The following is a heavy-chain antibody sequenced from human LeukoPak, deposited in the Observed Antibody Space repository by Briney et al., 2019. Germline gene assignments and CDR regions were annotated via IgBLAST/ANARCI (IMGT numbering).Heavy chain of an antibody. CDR3: ARLTGIAVAGNNWFDP. CDR2: MKDNENSI. CDR1: GFTFSTYW. D-gene: IGHD6-19*01. V-gene: IGHV3-74*01. Sequence: GGSLRLSCAASGFTFSTYWMHWVRQAPGKGLVWVSRMKDNENSISYAASVKGRFTISRDNARNTLYLQMNSLRAEDTAVYYCARLTGIAVAGNNWFDPWGQGTLVTVSS. J-gene: IGHJ5*02.